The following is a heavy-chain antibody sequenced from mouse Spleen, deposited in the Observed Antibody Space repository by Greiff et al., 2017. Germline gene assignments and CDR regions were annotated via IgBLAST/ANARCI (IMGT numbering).Heavy chain of an antibody. CDR2: IYPGSGST. CDR1: GYTFTSYW. J-gene: IGHJ3*01. V-gene: IGHV1S22*01. D-gene: IGHD1-1*01. Sequence: LQQPGSELVRPGASVKLSCKASGYTFTSYWMHWVKQRPGQGLEWIGNIYPGSGSTNYDEKFKSKATLTVDTSSSTAYMQLSSLTSEDSAVYYCTRSLTTVVAEPYWGQGTLVTVSA. CDR3: TRSLTTVVAEPY.